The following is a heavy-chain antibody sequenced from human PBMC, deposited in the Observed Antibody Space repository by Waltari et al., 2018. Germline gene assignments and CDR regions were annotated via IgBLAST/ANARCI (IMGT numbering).Heavy chain of an antibody. CDR3: ARRGGYCSGGSCYDDYFDY. CDR1: GGSISSSSYY. V-gene: IGHV4-39*01. J-gene: IGHJ4*02. Sequence: QLQLQESGPGLVKPSETLSLTCTVSGGSISSSSYYWGWIRQPPGKGMEWIGRIYYNGCTYYNPALKSRVTIPVDTSKNQFSLKLSSVTAADTAVYYCARRGGYCSGGSCYDDYFDYWGQGTLVTVSS. CDR2: IYYNGCT. D-gene: IGHD2-15*01.